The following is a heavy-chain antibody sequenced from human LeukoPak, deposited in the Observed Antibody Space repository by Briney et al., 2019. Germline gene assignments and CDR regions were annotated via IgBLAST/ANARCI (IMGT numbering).Heavy chain of an antibody. CDR2: ISDSGVTA. D-gene: IGHD3-10*01. Sequence: GGSLRLSCVVSGFTFSNYAMSWVRQAPGQGLDWVSAISDSGVTAYYADSVKGRFTISRDNSKSTLYLQMNSLRAEDTAVYYCAKAGSSVTTLRFDYWGQGTLVTVSS. V-gene: IGHV3-23*01. J-gene: IGHJ4*02. CDR1: GFTFSNYA. CDR3: AKAGSSVTTLRFDY.